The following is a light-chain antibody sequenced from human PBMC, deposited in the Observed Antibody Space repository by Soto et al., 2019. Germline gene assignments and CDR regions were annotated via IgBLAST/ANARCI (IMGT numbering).Light chain of an antibody. CDR2: GNS. V-gene: IGLV1-40*01. Sequence: QSVLTQPPSVSGAPGQRVTISCTGSTSNIGAGYGVHWYQHLPGTAPKLLMYGNSIRPSGVLDRFSGSKSGTSASLAITGLQADDEADYYCQSYDSSLTCVVFGGGTKLTVL. CDR3: QSYDSSLTCVV. J-gene: IGLJ2*01. CDR1: TSNIGAGYG.